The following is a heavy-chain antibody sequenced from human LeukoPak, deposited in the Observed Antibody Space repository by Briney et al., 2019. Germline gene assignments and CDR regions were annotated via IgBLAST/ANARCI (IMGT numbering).Heavy chain of an antibody. D-gene: IGHD3-10*01. CDR1: GYTFTSYG. CDR2: ISAYNGNT. Sequence: ASVKVSCKASGYTFTSYGISWVRQAPGQGLEWMGWISAYNGNTNYAQKLQGRVTMTTDTSTSTAYMKLRHLRSDDTAVYYCARDQRFGELTYFDYWGQGTLVTVSS. J-gene: IGHJ4*02. CDR3: ARDQRFGELTYFDY. V-gene: IGHV1-18*01.